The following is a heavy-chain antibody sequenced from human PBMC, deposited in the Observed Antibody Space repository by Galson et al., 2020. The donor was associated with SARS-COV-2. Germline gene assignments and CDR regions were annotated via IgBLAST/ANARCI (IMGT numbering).Heavy chain of an antibody. D-gene: IGHD4-4*01. CDR2: INPNSGGT. CDR1: GYTFTGYY. CDR3: ARETGMTTFNFFDS. Sequence: GESLKISCKASGYTFTGYYMHWVRQAPGQGLEWMGWINPNSGGTNYAQKFQGWVTMTRDTSISTAYMELSRLKSDDTAVYYCARETGMTTFNFFDSGGQGTLVTVSS. V-gene: IGHV1-2*04. J-gene: IGHJ4*02.